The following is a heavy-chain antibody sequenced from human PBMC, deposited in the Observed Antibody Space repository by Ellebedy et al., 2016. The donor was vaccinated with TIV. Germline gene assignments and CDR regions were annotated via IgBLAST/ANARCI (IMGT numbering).Heavy chain of an antibody. CDR2: IKQDGSEK. J-gene: IGHJ2*01. CDR3: ARDGMVVADTPGWYFDL. CDR1: GFTFGSSW. Sequence: PGGSLRLSLPASGFTFGSSWMGWVRPAPWKWLEGVANIKQDGSEKYYADSVKGRFTISRYNAQNSLYLQMNSLRAEDTAVYYFARDGMVVADTPGWYFDLWGRGTLVTVSS. V-gene: IGHV3-7*01. D-gene: IGHD2-15*01.